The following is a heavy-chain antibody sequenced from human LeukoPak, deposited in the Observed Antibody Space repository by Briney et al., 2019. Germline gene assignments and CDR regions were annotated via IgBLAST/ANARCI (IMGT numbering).Heavy chain of an antibody. Sequence: GGSLRLSCAASGFTFSDYYMSWIRQAPGKGLEWVSYISSSSSYTNYADSVKGRFTISGDNAKNSLYLQMNSLRAEDTAVYYCARADCGGDCYEASGYFDYWGQGTLVTVSS. CDR3: ARADCGGDCYEASGYFDY. CDR1: GFTFSDYY. J-gene: IGHJ4*02. CDR2: ISSSSSYT. D-gene: IGHD2-21*02. V-gene: IGHV3-11*06.